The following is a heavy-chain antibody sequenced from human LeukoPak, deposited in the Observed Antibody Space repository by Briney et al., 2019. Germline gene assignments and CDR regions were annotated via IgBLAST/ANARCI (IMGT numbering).Heavy chain of an antibody. CDR2: ISGDGSRT. CDR1: GFTFDDYA. J-gene: IGHJ4*02. V-gene: IGHV3-43*02. D-gene: IGHD6-19*01. Sequence: PGGSLRLSCAASGFTFDDYAMHWVRQAPGKGLEWVSLISGDGSRTYYADSVEGRFTISRDNSKNSLYLQMNSLRTEDTAFYYCAKVRPTRFVESSGWLELGYWGQGTLVTVSS. CDR3: AKVRPTRFVESSGWLELGY.